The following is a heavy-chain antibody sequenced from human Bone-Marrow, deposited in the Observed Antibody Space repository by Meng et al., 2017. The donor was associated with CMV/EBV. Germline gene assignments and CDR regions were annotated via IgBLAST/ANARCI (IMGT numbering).Heavy chain of an antibody. Sequence: GSLRLSCTVSGGSISSSSYYWGWIRQPPGKGLEWIGSIYYSGSTYYNPSLKSRVTISVDTSKNQFSLKLSSVTAADTAVYYCARVYTWFDPWGQGTLVTVSS. CDR3: ARVYTWFDP. J-gene: IGHJ5*02. CDR1: GGSISSSSYY. CDR2: IYYSGST. D-gene: IGHD3-16*01. V-gene: IGHV4-39*07.